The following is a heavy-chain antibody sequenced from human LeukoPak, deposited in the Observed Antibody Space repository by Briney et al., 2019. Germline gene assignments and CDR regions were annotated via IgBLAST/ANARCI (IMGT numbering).Heavy chain of an antibody. CDR2: INRDGGTT. J-gene: IGHJ4*02. CDR1: GFPFNSYG. CDR3: TRDWRSALDY. V-gene: IGHV3-74*01. D-gene: IGHD6-6*01. Sequence: GSLRLSCAASGFPFNSYGLHWVRQAPGKGLEWVSGINRDGGTTSYADSVKGRFTVSRDNAKNTLFVEMSSLRAEDTAVYYCTRDWRSALDYWGQGSLVTVSS.